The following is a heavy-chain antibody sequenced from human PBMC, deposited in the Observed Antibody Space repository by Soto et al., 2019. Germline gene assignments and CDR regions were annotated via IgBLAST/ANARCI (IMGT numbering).Heavy chain of an antibody. Sequence: PSETLSLTCTVSGCSIRTYYWSWIRQPPGKGLEWIGYVYYSGSTNYNPSLKSRVTISVDTSKNQFSLKLSSVTAADTAVYYCARRAWWELLHAFDYWGQGTLVTVSS. V-gene: IGHV4-59*08. CDR3: ARRAWWELLHAFDY. J-gene: IGHJ4*02. CDR1: GCSIRTYY. D-gene: IGHD1-26*01. CDR2: VYYSGST.